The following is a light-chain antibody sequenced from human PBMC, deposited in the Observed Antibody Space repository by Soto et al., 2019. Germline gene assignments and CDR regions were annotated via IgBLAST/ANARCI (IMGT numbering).Light chain of an antibody. Sequence: QSALTQPASVSGSPGQSITISCTGTSSDVGGYNYVSWYQQHPGKAPKLMIYEVSNRPSGVSNRFSGSKSVNTASLTISGLQAEDEADYYCSSYTSSSTSGVFGGGTKLTVL. V-gene: IGLV2-14*01. J-gene: IGLJ3*02. CDR2: EVS. CDR1: SSDVGGYNY. CDR3: SSYTSSSTSGV.